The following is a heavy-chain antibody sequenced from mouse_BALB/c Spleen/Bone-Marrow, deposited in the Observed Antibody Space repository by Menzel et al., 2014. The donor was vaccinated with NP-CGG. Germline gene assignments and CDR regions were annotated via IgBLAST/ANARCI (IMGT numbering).Heavy chain of an antibody. CDR2: INPSTGYT. J-gene: IGHJ2*01. V-gene: IGHV1-7*01. D-gene: IGHD2-1*01. CDR1: GYTFTSYW. Sequence: QVQLQQSGAELAKPGAPVKMSCKASGYTFTSYWMHLVKRRPGQGLEWIGNINPSTGYTEYNQKFKDKATLTADKSSSTAYMQLNSLTSEDSAVYYCARSYGKNVDYWGQGTTLTVSS. CDR3: ARSYGKNVDY.